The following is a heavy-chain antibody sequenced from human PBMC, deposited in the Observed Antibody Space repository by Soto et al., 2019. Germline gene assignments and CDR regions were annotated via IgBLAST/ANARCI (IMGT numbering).Heavy chain of an antibody. Sequence: GGSLRLSCAASLFTFSSYEMNWVRQAPGKGLEWVSYISSSGSTIYYADSVKGRFTISRDNAKNSLYLQMNSLRAEDTAVYYCARDHGTYYYYYYGMDVWGQGTTVTVSS. CDR2: ISSSGSTI. CDR1: LFTFSSYE. J-gene: IGHJ6*01. D-gene: IGHD1-7*01. CDR3: ARDHGTYYYYYYGMDV. V-gene: IGHV3-48*03.